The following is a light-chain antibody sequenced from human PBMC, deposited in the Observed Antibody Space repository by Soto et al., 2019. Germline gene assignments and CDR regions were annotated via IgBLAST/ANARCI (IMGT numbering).Light chain of an antibody. J-gene: IGKJ1*01. CDR1: QTISSW. V-gene: IGKV1-5*03. CDR3: QHYNGYSEA. Sequence: DIQMTQSPSTLSGSVGDRVTITCRASQTISSWLAWYQQKPGKAPKXLIYKASTLKSGVPSRFSGSGSGTELTITISSLQPDDFETYYCQHYNGYSEAFGQGTKVDIK. CDR2: KAS.